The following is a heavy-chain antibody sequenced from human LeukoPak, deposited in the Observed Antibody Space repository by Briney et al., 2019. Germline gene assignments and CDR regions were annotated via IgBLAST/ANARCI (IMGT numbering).Heavy chain of an antibody. J-gene: IGHJ4*02. D-gene: IGHD6-19*01. CDR2: ISYDGSNK. CDR1: GFTFSSYA. Sequence: GGSLRLSCAASGFTFSSYAMHWVRQAPGKGLEWVAVISYDGSNKYYADSVKGRFTISRDNSKNTLYLQMNSLRAEDTAVYYCARDRTGYSSGWLDYWGQGTLVTVSS. V-gene: IGHV3-30-3*01. CDR3: ARDRTGYSSGWLDY.